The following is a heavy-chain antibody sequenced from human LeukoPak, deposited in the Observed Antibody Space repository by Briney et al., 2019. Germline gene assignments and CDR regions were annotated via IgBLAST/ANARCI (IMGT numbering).Heavy chain of an antibody. CDR1: GGSISSGGYY. CDR3: ARAVVPAAPFDY. V-gene: IGHV4-31*03. J-gene: IGHJ4*02. CDR2: IYYSGST. D-gene: IGHD2-2*01. Sequence: PSETLSLTCTVSGGSISSGGYYWSWIRQHPGEGLEWIGYIYYSGSTYYNPSLKSRVTISVDTSKNQFSLKLSSVTAADTAVYYCARAVVPAAPFDYWGQGTLVTVSS.